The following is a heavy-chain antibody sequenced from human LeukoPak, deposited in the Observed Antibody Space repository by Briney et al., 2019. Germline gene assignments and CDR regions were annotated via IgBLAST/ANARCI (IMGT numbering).Heavy chain of an antibody. CDR1: GGSISSSTSY. CDR3: ARMVYDSSGYYYRSYWYFDL. CDR2: DRYSGTT. D-gene: IGHD3-22*01. V-gene: IGHV4-39*01. Sequence: NPSETLSLTCTVSGGSISSSTSYWGWIRQPPGKGLEWIGSDRYSGTTYYSPSLKSRLSISIDTSKNQFSLRLTSVTAADTAVYFCARMVYDSSGYYYRSYWYFDLWGRGTLVTVSS. J-gene: IGHJ2*01.